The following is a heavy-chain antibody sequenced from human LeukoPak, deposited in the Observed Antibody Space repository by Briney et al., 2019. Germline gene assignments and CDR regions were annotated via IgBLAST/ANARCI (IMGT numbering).Heavy chain of an antibody. Sequence: SETLSLTCTVSGGSISTYYRSWIRQPPGKGLEWIGYIYYRGSTNYNPSLKSRVTILVDTSKNQFSLKLSSVTAADTAVYYCARGGYTTGGYWYLDLWGRGTLVTVSS. D-gene: IGHD4-17*01. V-gene: IGHV4-59*01. CDR3: ARGGYTTGGYWYLDL. J-gene: IGHJ2*01. CDR2: IYYRGST. CDR1: GGSISTYY.